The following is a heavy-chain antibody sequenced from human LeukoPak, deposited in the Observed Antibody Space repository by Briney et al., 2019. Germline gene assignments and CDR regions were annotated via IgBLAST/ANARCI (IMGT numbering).Heavy chain of an antibody. J-gene: IGHJ3*02. V-gene: IGHV1-69*05. CDR3: ASRAYCGGDCYSDAFDI. Sequence: SVKVSCKASGGTFSSYAISWVRQAPGQGLEWRGGIIPIFGTANYAQKFQGRVTITTDESTSTAYMELSSLRSEDTAVYYCASRAYCGGDCYSDAFDIWGQGTMVTVSS. D-gene: IGHD2-21*02. CDR2: IIPIFGTA. CDR1: GGTFSSYA.